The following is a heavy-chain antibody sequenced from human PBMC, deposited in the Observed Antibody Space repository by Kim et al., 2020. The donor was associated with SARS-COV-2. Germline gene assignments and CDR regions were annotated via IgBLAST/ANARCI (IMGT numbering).Heavy chain of an antibody. CDR2: IKEDGSEK. CDR3: ARDMFYGDYFDN. J-gene: IGHJ4*02. CDR1: GFTFRNYY. V-gene: IGHV3-7*01. Sequence: GGSLRLSCAASGFTFRNYYMSWVRQAPGKGLEWVAYIKEDGSEKYYVGSVRGRFTVSRDNAKNSLYLQMDSLRAEDTAVYYCARDMFYGDYFDNWGQGTLVTVSS. D-gene: IGHD4-17*01.